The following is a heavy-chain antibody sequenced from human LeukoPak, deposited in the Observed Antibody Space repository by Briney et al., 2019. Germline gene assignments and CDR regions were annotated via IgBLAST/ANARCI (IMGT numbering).Heavy chain of an antibody. CDR2: IKSKTDGATT. CDR3: ATVNARYYFES. V-gene: IGHV3-15*01. Sequence: GGSLRLSCAASGFTFRHTWMTWVRQAPGKGLERIGRIKSKTDGATTDYAAPVQGRFTISRADSRNTLNLQMNSLKAEDTGMYYCATVNARYYFESWGQGTLVTVSS. D-gene: IGHD2-8*01. J-gene: IGHJ4*02. CDR1: GFTFRHTW.